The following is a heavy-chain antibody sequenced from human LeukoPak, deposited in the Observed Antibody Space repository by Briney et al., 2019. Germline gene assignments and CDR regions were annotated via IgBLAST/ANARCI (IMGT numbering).Heavy chain of an antibody. CDR3: ARDNPPNYDVLTGYYDVFDI. J-gene: IGHJ3*02. V-gene: IGHV3-7*01. CDR1: GFTLSNYW. CDR2: IKEDGSEK. D-gene: IGHD3-9*01. Sequence: GGSLRLSCAASGFTLSNYWMTWVRQAPGKGLEWVANIKEDGSEKNYVDSVKGRFTISRDNGKNSLYLQMNSLRVEDTAMYYCARDNPPNYDVLTGYYDVFDIWGQGTMVSVSS.